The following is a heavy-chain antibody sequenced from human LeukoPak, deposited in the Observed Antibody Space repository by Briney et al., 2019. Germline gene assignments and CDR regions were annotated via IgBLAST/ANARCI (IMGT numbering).Heavy chain of an antibody. CDR1: GFTFSSYA. V-gene: IGHV3-30*04. CDR3: AREGLRRFDY. Sequence: PGGSLRLSCAASGFTFSSYAMHWVRQAPGKGLEWVAVISCDGSNKYYADSVKGRFTISRDNSKNTLYLQMNSLRAEDTAVYYCAREGLRRFDYWGQGTLVTVSS. CDR2: ISCDGSNK. J-gene: IGHJ4*02. D-gene: IGHD2-15*01.